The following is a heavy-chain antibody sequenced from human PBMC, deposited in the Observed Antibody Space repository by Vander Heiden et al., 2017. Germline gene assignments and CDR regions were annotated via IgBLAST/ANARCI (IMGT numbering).Heavy chain of an antibody. CDR2: IYPGDSDT. J-gene: IGHJ6*02. D-gene: IGHD3-22*01. CDR1: GYSLTSYW. V-gene: IGHV5-51*01. Sequence: EVQLVQSGAEVKTPGESLKISCKGSGYSLTSYWIGWVCQMPGKGLEWMGIIYPGDSDTRYSPSFQGQVTISADKSISTAYLQWSSLKASDTAMYYCARRGYYDSSGAGGMDVWGQGTTVTVSS. CDR3: ARRGYYDSSGAGGMDV.